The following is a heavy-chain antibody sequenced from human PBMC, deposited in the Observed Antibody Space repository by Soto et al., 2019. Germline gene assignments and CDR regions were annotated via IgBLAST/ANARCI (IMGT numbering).Heavy chain of an antibody. CDR3: ARVRSLQLVTPLFYYYYGMDV. V-gene: IGHV3-30-3*01. Sequence: GGSLRLSCAASGFTFSSYAMNWVRQAPGKGLEWVAVISYDGSNKYYADSVKGRFTISRDNSKNTLYLQMNSLRAEDTAVYHCARVRSLQLVTPLFYYYYGMDVWGQGTTVTVSS. D-gene: IGHD6-13*01. CDR1: GFTFSSYA. J-gene: IGHJ6*02. CDR2: ISYDGSNK.